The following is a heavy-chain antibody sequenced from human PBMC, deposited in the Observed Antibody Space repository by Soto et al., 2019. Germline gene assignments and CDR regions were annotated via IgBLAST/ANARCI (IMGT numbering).Heavy chain of an antibody. J-gene: IGHJ6*02. CDR3: ARDLPQDIVVVVYGMDV. V-gene: IGHV3-21*01. CDR1: GFTFSSYS. CDR2: ISSSSSYI. D-gene: IGHD2-15*01. Sequence: GGSLRLSCAASGFTFSSYSMNWVRQAPGKGLEWVSSISSSSSYIYYADSVKGRFTISRDNAKNSLYLQMNSLRAEDTAVYYCARDLPQDIVVVVYGMDVWGQGTTVTVSS.